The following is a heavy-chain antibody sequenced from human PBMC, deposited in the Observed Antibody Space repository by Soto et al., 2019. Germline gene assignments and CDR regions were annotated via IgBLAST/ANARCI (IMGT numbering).Heavy chain of an antibody. CDR2: TYYRSKWYN. Sequence: SQTLSLPCAISGDSVSSNSAAWTWIRQSPSRGLEWLGRTYYRSKWYNDYAVSVKSRITINPDTSKNQFSLQLNSVTPEDTAVYYCARDGTDGTPNYYYYMDVWGKGTTVTVSS. CDR1: GDSVSSNSAA. J-gene: IGHJ6*03. V-gene: IGHV6-1*01. CDR3: ARDGTDGTPNYYYYMDV. D-gene: IGHD1-26*01.